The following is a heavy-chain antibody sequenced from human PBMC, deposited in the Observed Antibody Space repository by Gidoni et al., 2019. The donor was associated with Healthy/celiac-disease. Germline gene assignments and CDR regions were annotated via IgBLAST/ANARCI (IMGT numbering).Heavy chain of an antibody. J-gene: IGHJ4*02. D-gene: IGHD4-17*01. Sequence: QLQLQESGPGLVKPSATLSLTCTVSGGSISSSSYYWGWIRQPPGKGLEWIGSIYYSGSTYYNPSLKSRGTISVDTSKNQFSLKLSSVTAADTAVYYCARRGGTTVTPFDYWGQGTLVTVSS. CDR1: GGSISSSSYY. V-gene: IGHV4-39*01. CDR3: ARRGGTTVTPFDY. CDR2: IYYSGST.